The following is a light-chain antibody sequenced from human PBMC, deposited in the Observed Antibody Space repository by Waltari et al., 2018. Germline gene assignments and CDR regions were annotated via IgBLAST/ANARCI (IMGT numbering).Light chain of an antibody. Sequence: DIGMTQSPGTLSASPGDSATLSFRVSQTVGTNLACYQQKPGQAPRLLIYDASTRVTGVPARFSGSGSGTDFTLTIASLQSEDFGVYYCQQYADLPPYNFGQGTKLEI. V-gene: IGKV3-15*01. J-gene: IGKJ2*01. CDR2: DAS. CDR3: QQYADLPPYN. CDR1: QTVGTN.